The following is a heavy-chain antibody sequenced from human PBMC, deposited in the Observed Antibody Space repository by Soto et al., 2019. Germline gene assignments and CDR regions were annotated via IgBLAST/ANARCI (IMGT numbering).Heavy chain of an antibody. D-gene: IGHD2-2*01. CDR3: ARVNQDIVVVPAAYFDY. V-gene: IGHV4-59*01. CDR2: IYYSGST. J-gene: IGHJ4*02. CDR1: GGSISSYY. Sequence: SETLSLTCTVSGGSISSYYWSWIRQPPGKGLEWIGYIYYSGSTNYNPSLKSRVTISVDTSKNQFSLKLSSVTAADTAVHYCARVNQDIVVVPAAYFDYWGQGTLVTVSS.